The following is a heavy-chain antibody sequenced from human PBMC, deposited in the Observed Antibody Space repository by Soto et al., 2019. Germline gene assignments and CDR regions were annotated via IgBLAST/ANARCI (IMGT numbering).Heavy chain of an antibody. J-gene: IGHJ6*02. CDR3: ARDVVVVPAAINSGYYYGMDV. Sequence: KPGGSLRLSCAASGFTFSDYYMSWIRQAPGKGLEWVSYISSSGSTIYYADSVKGRFTISRDNAKNSLYLQMNSLRAEDTAVYYCARDVVVVPAAINSGYYYGMDVWGQGTTVTVSS. CDR1: GFTFSDYY. D-gene: IGHD2-2*01. CDR2: ISSSGSTI. V-gene: IGHV3-11*01.